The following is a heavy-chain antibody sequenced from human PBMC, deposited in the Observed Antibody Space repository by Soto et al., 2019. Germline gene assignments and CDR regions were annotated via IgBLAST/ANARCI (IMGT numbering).Heavy chain of an antibody. CDR2: ISHDRDYT. J-gene: IGHJ3*02. D-gene: IGHD4-17*01. V-gene: IGHV3-11*06. CDR1: GFTFSDYY. Sequence: QVQLVESGGGLVKPGGSLRLSCAASGFTFSDYYMSRIRQPPGQGLEWVSYISHDRDYTSHADSVRGRFSISRDNAQKSLYLQINGLRAEDTALYCCARPNTPYYGGNSGAFDIWGQGTMVTVSS. CDR3: ARPNTPYYGGNSGAFDI.